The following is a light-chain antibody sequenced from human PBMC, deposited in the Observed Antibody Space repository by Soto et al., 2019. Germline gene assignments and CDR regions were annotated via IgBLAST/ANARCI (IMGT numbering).Light chain of an antibody. CDR1: SSDVGGYNL. J-gene: IGLJ2*01. V-gene: IGLV2-14*01. Sequence: QSALTQPASVSGSPGQSITISCTGTSSDVGGYNLVSWYQQYPDKAPKLMIFDVNTRPSGVSNRFSGSKSGNTASLTISGLQAEDEADYYCAAWDATLNGLFGGGTKLTVL. CDR3: AAWDATLNGL. CDR2: DVN.